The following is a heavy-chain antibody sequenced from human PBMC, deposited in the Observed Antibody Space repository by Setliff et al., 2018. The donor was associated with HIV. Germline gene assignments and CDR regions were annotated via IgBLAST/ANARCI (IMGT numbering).Heavy chain of an antibody. J-gene: IGHJ4*02. CDR3: ARLGYSIDLRRLDY. CDR2: VYYSGTT. CDR1: GGSISNKTHY. Sequence: SETLSLTCTVSGGSISNKTHYWGWIRQPPGKGLEWIGSVYYSGTTYYNPSLKSRVTISIDTSKNHFSLKVNSVTAADTAVYYCARLGYSIDLRRLDYWGQGAQVTVSS. V-gene: IGHV4-39*02. D-gene: IGHD6-13*01.